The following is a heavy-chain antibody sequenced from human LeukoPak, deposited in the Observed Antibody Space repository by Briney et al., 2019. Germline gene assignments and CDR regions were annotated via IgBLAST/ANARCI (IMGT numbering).Heavy chain of an antibody. CDR2: INPNSGGT. V-gene: IGHV1-2*06. D-gene: IGHD3-22*01. J-gene: IGHJ4*02. CDR1: GYTFTGYY. CDR3: ARGGYYYDSSGPTPPFDY. Sequence: ASVKVSCKASGYTFTGYYMHWVRQAPGQGLEWMGRINPNSGGTNYAQKFQGRVTMTRDMSISTAYMELSRLRSDDTAVYYCARGGYYYDSSGPTPPFDYWGQETLVTVFS.